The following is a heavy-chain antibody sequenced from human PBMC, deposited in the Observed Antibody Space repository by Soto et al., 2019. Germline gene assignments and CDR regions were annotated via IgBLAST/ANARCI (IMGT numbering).Heavy chain of an antibody. CDR1: GFTFSSYG. D-gene: IGHD3-22*01. CDR2: ISYDGSNK. CDR3: AKTGSGYYDY. Sequence: GGSLRLSCAASGFTFSSYGMHWVRQAPGKGLEWVAVISYDGSNKYYADSVKGRFTISRDNSKNTLYLQMNSLRAEDTAVYYCAKTGSGYYDYWGQGTLVTVSS. J-gene: IGHJ4*02. V-gene: IGHV3-30*18.